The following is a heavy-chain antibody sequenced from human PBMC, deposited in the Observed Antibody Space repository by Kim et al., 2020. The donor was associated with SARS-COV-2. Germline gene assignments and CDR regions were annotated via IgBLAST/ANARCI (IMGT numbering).Heavy chain of an antibody. J-gene: IGHJ6*02. CDR2: ISSSSSYI. CDR1: GFTFSSYS. V-gene: IGHV3-21*01. Sequence: GGSLRLSCAASGFTFSSYSMNWVRQAPGKGLEWVSSISSSSSYIYYADSVKGRFTISRDNAKNSLYLQMNSLRAEDTAVYYCARDQTRRIAVAGGDPEYYYYGMDVWGQGTTVTVSS. CDR3: ARDQTRRIAVAGGDPEYYYYGMDV. D-gene: IGHD6-19*01.